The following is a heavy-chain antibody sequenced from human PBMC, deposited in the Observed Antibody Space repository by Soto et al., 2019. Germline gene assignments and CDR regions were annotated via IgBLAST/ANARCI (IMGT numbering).Heavy chain of an antibody. CDR3: ARDSDIVVVPAAIRSGYYYYYGMDV. CDR2: IIPIFGTA. V-gene: IGHV1-69*13. J-gene: IGHJ6*02. D-gene: IGHD2-2*02. CDR1: AGTFSSYA. Sequence: SVKVSCQPSAGTFSSYAISWVRQAPGQGLEWMGGIIPIFGTANSAQKFQGRVTITADESTSTAYMELSSLRSEDTAVSYCARDSDIVVVPAAIRSGYYYYYGMDVWGQGTTVTVSS.